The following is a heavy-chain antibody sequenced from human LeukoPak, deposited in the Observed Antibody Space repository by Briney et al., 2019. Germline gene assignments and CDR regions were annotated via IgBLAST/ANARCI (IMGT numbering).Heavy chain of an antibody. CDR3: ARDPYYYYMDV. J-gene: IGHJ6*03. CDR1: GFTFSDYY. CDR2: ISSSGSTI. V-gene: IGHV3-11*01. Sequence: GGSLRLSCAASGFTFSDYYMSWIRQAPGKGLEWVSYISSSGSTIYYADSVKGRFTISSDNAKHSLYLKMNSLRDEDTAVYYCARDPYYYYMDVWGKGTTVTVSS.